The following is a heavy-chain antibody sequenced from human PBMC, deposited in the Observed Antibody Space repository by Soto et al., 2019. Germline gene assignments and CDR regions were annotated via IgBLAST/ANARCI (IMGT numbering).Heavy chain of an antibody. CDR2: INPNSGGT. Sequence: ASVKVSCKASGYTFTGYYMHWVRQAPGQGLEWMGWINPNSGGTNYAQKFQGWVTMARDTSISTAYMELSRLRSDDTAVYYCASNLYYYDSSGPDWSNAFDIWGQGTMVTVSS. V-gene: IGHV1-2*04. J-gene: IGHJ3*02. CDR1: GYTFTGYY. CDR3: ASNLYYYDSSGPDWSNAFDI. D-gene: IGHD3-22*01.